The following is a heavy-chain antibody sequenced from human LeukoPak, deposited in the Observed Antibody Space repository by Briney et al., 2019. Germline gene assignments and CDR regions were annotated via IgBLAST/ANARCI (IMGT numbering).Heavy chain of an antibody. J-gene: IGHJ4*02. CDR2: IYYSGST. V-gene: IGHV4-39*01. CDR3: ASPTTVTTLSFDY. D-gene: IGHD4-17*01. Sequence: SETLSLTCTVSGGSIGSSSYYWGWIRQPPGKGLEWIGSIYYSGSTYYNPSLKSRVTISVDTSKNQFSLKLSSVTAADTAVYYCASPTTVTTLSFDYWGQGTLVTVSS. CDR1: GGSIGSSSYY.